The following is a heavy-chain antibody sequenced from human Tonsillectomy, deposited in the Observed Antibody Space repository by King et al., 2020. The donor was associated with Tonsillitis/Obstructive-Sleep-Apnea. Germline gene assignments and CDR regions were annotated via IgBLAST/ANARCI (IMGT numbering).Heavy chain of an antibody. CDR2: IYHSGST. Sequence: QLQESGPGLVKPSQTLSLTCAVSGGSISSGGYSWSWIRQPPGKGREWNGYIYHSGSTYYNPSLKSRVTISVDRSRNQISLKLSSVTAADTAVYYCARDRLTTYALDVWGQGITVTVSS. CDR3: ARDRLTTYALDV. CDR1: GGSISSGGYS. J-gene: IGHJ6*02. V-gene: IGHV4-30-2*01. D-gene: IGHD1-1*01.